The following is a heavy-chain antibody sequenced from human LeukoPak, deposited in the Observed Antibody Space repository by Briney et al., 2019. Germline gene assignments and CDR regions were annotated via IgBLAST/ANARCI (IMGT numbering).Heavy chain of an antibody. J-gene: IGHJ4*02. CDR1: GYTFTGCY. Sequence: ASVKVSCKASGYTFTGCYMHWVRQAPGQGLEWMGWINPNSGGTNYAQKFQGRVTMTRDTSISTAYMELSRLRSDDTAVYYCARGRLRAVAGRTSDYWGQGTLVTVSS. CDR3: ARGRLRAVAGRTSDY. V-gene: IGHV1-2*02. D-gene: IGHD6-19*01. CDR2: INPNSGGT.